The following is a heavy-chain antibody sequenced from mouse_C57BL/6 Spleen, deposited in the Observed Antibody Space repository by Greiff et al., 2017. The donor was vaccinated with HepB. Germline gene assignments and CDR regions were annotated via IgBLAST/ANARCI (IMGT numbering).Heavy chain of an antibody. D-gene: IGHD1-1*01. CDR1: GFTFSDYG. CDR2: ISSGSSTI. J-gene: IGHJ2*01. V-gene: IGHV5-17*01. CDR3: AILYYYGSSTPFDY. Sequence: EVQRVESGGGLVKPGGSLKLSCAASGFTFSDYGMHWVRQAPEKGLEWVAYISSGSSTIYYADTVKGRFTISRDNAKNTLFLQMTSLRSGDTAMYYCAILYYYGSSTPFDYWGQGTTLTVSS.